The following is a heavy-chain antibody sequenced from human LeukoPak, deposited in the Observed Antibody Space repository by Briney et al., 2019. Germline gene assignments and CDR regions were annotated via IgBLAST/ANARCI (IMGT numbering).Heavy chain of an antibody. V-gene: IGHV4-30-2*03. CDR3: ARRISPMVRGVIPNWFDP. D-gene: IGHD3-10*01. Sequence: SQTLSLTRTVSGGSISSGDYCWSWIRQPPGKGLEWIGSIYYSGSTYYNPSLKSRVTISVDTSKNQFSLKLSSVTAADTAVYYCARRISPMVRGVIPNWFDPWGQGTLVTVSS. J-gene: IGHJ5*02. CDR1: GGSISSGDYC. CDR2: IYYSGST.